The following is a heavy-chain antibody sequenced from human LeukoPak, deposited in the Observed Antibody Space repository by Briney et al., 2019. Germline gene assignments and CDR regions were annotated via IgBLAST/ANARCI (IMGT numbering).Heavy chain of an antibody. D-gene: IGHD6-13*01. J-gene: IGHJ4*02. CDR1: GLTVSRNY. V-gene: IGHV3-66*01. CDR3: ARAGPSSSWHQFDY. CDR2: IYSGGKT. Sequence: GGSLRLFCAACGLTVSRNYMRWGRQARGEGVEGVSVIYSGGKTYYADSVKGTFTISRDNSKNTLYLQMHSLRAEETAVYYCARAGPSSSWHQFDYWGQGTLVTVSS.